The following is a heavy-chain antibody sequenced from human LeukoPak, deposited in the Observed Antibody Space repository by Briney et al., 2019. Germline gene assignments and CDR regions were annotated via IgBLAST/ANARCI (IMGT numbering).Heavy chain of an antibody. Sequence: SETLSLTCTVSAGAISSYYWSWIRQPPRKGLAWIGYIYYSGGTNYNPSLKSRVTISVDTSKNQFSLKLSSVTAADTAVYYCARHSSYYCSSTSCPLSGFDPWGQGTLVTVSS. CDR2: IYYSGGT. CDR3: ARHSSYYCSSTSCPLSGFDP. CDR1: AGAISSYY. J-gene: IGHJ5*02. V-gene: IGHV4-59*08. D-gene: IGHD2-2*01.